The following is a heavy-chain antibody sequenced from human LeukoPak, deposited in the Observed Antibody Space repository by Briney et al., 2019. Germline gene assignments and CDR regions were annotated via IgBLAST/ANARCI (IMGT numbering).Heavy chain of an antibody. J-gene: IGHJ5*02. D-gene: IGHD5-24*01. CDR1: GGSISSYY. Sequence: SETLSLTCTVSGGSISSYYWSWIRQPPGTGLEWIGYIYYSESTNYNPSLKSRVTISVDTSKNQFSLKLSSVTAADTAVYYCARDQGGYNQNWFDPWGQGTLVTVSS. CDR2: IYYSEST. CDR3: ARDQGGYNQNWFDP. V-gene: IGHV4-59*01.